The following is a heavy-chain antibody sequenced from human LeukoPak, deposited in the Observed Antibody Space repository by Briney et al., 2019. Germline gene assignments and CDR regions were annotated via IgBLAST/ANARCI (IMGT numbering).Heavy chain of an antibody. Sequence: GESLQISCQGSGYSFTSYWIGWGRQLPGKGLEWMGIIYPGDSDTRYSPSFKGQVTISADKSISTAYLQWSSLKASDTAMYYCARTRDSYNYPLDYWGQGSLVTVSS. CDR1: GYSFTSYW. CDR3: ARTRDSYNYPLDY. CDR2: IYPGDSDT. D-gene: IGHD5-24*01. J-gene: IGHJ4*02. V-gene: IGHV5-51*01.